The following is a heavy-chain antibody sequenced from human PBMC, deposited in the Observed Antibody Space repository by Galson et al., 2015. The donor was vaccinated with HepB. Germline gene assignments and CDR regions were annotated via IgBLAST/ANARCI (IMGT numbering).Heavy chain of an antibody. V-gene: IGHV3-74*01. CDR2: INSDGSST. Sequence: SLRLSCAASGFTFSSYWMHWVRQAPGKGLVWVSRINSDGSSTSYADSVKGRFTISRDNAKNTLYLQMNSLRAEDTAVYYCARAEGGGEPDKYSSSWQYYFDYWGQGTLVTVSS. J-gene: IGHJ4*02. D-gene: IGHD6-13*01. CDR3: ARAEGGGEPDKYSSSWQYYFDY. CDR1: GFTFSSYW.